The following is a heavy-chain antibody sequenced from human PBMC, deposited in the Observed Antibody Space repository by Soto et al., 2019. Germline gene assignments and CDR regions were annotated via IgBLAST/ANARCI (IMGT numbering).Heavy chain of an antibody. CDR3: ARAEVGYYDLNYYYYGMDV. Sequence: GASVKVSCKASGYTFTSYDINWVRQATGQGLEWMGWMNPNSGNTGYAQKFQGRVTMTRNISISTAYMELSSLRSEDTAVYYCARAEVGYYDLNYYYYGMDVWGQGTTVTVSS. V-gene: IGHV1-8*01. CDR1: GYTFTSYD. D-gene: IGHD3-22*01. CDR2: MNPNSGNT. J-gene: IGHJ6*02.